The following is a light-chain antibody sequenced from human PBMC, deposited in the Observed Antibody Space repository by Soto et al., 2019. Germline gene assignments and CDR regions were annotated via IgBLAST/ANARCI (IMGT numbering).Light chain of an antibody. CDR3: QQRSVWPWT. CDR2: DTS. V-gene: IGKV3-11*01. J-gene: IGKJ1*01. CDR1: QSVSSN. Sequence: VMTQSPATLSVSPGRRATLFCRASQSVSSNLAWYQQRPGQAPRLLIYDTSDRASGIPARFSGSGSGTDFTLTISSLEPEDFAVFYCQQRSVWPWTFGQGTKVDIK.